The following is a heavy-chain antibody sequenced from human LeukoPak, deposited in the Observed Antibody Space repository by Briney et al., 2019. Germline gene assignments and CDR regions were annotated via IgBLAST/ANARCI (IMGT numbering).Heavy chain of an antibody. CDR2: ISGSGGST. Sequence: GGSLRLSCAASGFTFSGYAMNWVRQAPGKGLEWVSAISGSGGSTYYADSVKGRFTISRDNSKNTLYLQMNSLRAEDTAVYYCAKDWARGGWYYFDYWGQGTLVTVSS. CDR1: GFTFSGYA. J-gene: IGHJ4*02. CDR3: AKDWARGGWYYFDY. V-gene: IGHV3-23*01. D-gene: IGHD6-19*01.